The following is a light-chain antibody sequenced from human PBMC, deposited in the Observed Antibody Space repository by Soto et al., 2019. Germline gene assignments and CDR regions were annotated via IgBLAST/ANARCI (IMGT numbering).Light chain of an antibody. V-gene: IGLV2-14*01. CDR2: EVS. CDR1: SSDVGDYNY. J-gene: IGLJ1*01. Sequence: QSALTQPASVSGSPGQSITISCTGTSSDVGDYNYVSWYQQHPGKAPKLMIYEVSNRPSGVSNRFSGSKPGNTASLTISGLQAEDEADYYCSSYTSSSTLYVFGPGTKLTVL. CDR3: SSYTSSSTLYV.